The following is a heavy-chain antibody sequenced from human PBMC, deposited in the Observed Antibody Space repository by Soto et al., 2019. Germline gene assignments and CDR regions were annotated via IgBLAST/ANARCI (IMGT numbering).Heavy chain of an antibody. D-gene: IGHD1-26*01. CDR3: AKDGSHNFDY. V-gene: IGHV3-30*18. J-gene: IGHJ4*02. Sequence: PGGSLRLSCAASGFTFSSYAMHWVRQAPGKGLEWVALMSYDGSNEYYADSVKGRFTISRDNSKNTLYLQMNSLRAEDTAVYYCAKDGSHNFDYWGQGTLVTVSS. CDR2: MSYDGSNE. CDR1: GFTFSSYA.